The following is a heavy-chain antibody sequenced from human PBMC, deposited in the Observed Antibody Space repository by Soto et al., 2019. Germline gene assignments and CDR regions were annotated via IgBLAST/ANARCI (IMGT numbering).Heavy chain of an antibody. Sequence: SSETLSLTCTVSGGSVSSGSYYWSWIRQPPGRGLEWIGYIYYSGSTNYNPSLKSRVSISLETSKNQFSLKLSSVTAADTAVYYCARAGYCGGDCYSENWFDPWGQGTLVTVSS. CDR3: ARAGYCGGDCYSENWFDP. D-gene: IGHD2-21*02. V-gene: IGHV4-61*01. CDR2: IYYSGST. J-gene: IGHJ5*02. CDR1: GGSVSSGSYY.